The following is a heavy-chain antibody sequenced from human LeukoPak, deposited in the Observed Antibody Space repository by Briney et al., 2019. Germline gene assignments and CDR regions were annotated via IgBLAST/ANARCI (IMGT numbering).Heavy chain of an antibody. J-gene: IGHJ4*02. D-gene: IGHD2-15*01. CDR1: GFTFSSYS. V-gene: IGHV3-21*01. CDR2: ISSSSSYI. CDR3: ARERYRSGGSCYGDDY. Sequence: PGGSLRLSCAASGFTFSSYSMNWVRQAPGKGLEWVSSISSSSSYIYYADSVKGRFTISRDNAKNSLYLQMNSLRAEDTAVYYCARERYRSGGSCYGDDYWGQGTLVTVSS.